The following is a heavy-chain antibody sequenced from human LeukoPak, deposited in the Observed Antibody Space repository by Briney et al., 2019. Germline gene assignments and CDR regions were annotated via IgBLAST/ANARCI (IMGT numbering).Heavy chain of an antibody. CDR2: IYNSDST. J-gene: IGHJ6*04. CDR1: GFTLSSKY. D-gene: IGHD3-10*02. CDR3: AELGITMIGGV. V-gene: IGHV3-53*01. Sequence: GGSLRLSCAASGFTLSSKYMGWVRQAPGKGLEWVSVIYNSDSTQYADSVKGRFTISRDNAKNSLYLQMNSLRAEDTAVYYCAELGITMIGGVWGKGTTVTISS.